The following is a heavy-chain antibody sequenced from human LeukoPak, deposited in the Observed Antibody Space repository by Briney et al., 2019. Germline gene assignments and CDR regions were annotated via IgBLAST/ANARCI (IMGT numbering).Heavy chain of an antibody. D-gene: IGHD6-19*01. CDR2: LTAPAAST. J-gene: IGHJ6*02. CDR3: AKTPPGYSSGWPYYYYYGMDV. CDR1: GFTFSSYA. Sequence: GGSLRLSCAASGFTFSSYAMSWVRQAPGKGLERVPPLTAPAASTYYADSVKGRFTISRDNSKNTLYLQMNSLRAEDTAVYYCAKTPPGYSSGWPYYYYYGMDVWGQGTTVTVSS. V-gene: IGHV3-23*01.